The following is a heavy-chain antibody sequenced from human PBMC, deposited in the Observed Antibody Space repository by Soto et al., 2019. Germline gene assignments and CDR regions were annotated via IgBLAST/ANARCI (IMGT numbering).Heavy chain of an antibody. CDR3: ARAQSGERTKYYYYYYGMDV. J-gene: IGHJ6*02. D-gene: IGHD1-1*01. V-gene: IGHV1-46*01. Sequence: GASVKVSCKASGYTFTSYYMHWVRQAPGQGLEWMGIINPSGGSTSYAQKFQGRVTMTRDTSTSTVYMELSSLRSEDTAVYYCARAQSGERTKYYYYYYGMDVWGQGTTVTVSS. CDR1: GYTFTSYY. CDR2: INPSGGST.